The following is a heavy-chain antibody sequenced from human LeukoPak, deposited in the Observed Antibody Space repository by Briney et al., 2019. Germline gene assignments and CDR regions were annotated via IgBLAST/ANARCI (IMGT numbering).Heavy chain of an antibody. CDR2: ISDSGRGS. Sequence: PGGSLRLSCAASDFTFSSYGMSWVRQSPGKGLEWVSGISDSGRGSYYADSVKGRFTISRDISKKTLYLQMNSLIAEDTAPYYCARASGTYYYYGMDVWGQGTTVTVSS. V-gene: IGHV3-23*01. J-gene: IGHJ6*02. CDR3: ARASGTYYYYGMDV. D-gene: IGHD1-26*01. CDR1: DFTFSSYG.